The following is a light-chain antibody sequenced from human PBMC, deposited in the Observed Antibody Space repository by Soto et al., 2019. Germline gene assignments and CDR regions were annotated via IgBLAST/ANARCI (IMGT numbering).Light chain of an antibody. CDR2: GNS. V-gene: IGLV1-40*01. CDR1: SSNIGAGYD. J-gene: IGLJ2*01. Sequence: QPVLTQPPSVSGAPGQRVTISCTGSSSNIGAGYDVHWYQQLPGPAPQLLIYGNSKRPSGVPDRFSGSKSGTSASLAITGLQAEDAADYYCQSYDSSLSVVFGGGTKLTVL. CDR3: QSYDSSLSVV.